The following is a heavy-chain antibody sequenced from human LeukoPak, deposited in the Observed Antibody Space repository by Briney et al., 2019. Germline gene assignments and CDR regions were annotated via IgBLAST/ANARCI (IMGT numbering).Heavy chain of an antibody. CDR1: GYTFTGYY. D-gene: IGHD2-15*01. V-gene: IGHV1-2*02. J-gene: IGHJ6*02. Sequence: ASAKVSCKASGYTFTGYYMHWVRQAPGQGLEWMGWINPNSGGTNYAQKFQGRVTMTRDTSISTAYMELSRLRSDDTAVYYCARDKVALITYYYYGMDVWGQGTTVTVSS. CDR2: INPNSGGT. CDR3: ARDKVALITYYYYGMDV.